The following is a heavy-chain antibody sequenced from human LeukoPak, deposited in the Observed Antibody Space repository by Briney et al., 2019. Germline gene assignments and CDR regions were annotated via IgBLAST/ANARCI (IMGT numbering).Heavy chain of an antibody. V-gene: IGHV1-69*05. CDR1: GGTFISYA. CDR3: ASYDSSGYYYEYYFDY. J-gene: IGHJ4*02. D-gene: IGHD3-22*01. Sequence: SVKVSCKASGGTFISYAITWVRQAPGQGLEWMGRIIPIFGTANYAQKFQGRVTITTDESTSTAYMELSSLRSEDTAVYYCASYDSSGYYYEYYFDYWGQGTLVTVSS. CDR2: IIPIFGTA.